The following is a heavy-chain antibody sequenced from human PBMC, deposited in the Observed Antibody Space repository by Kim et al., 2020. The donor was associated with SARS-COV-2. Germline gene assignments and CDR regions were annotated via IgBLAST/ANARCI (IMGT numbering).Heavy chain of an antibody. Sequence: YVQRFQGRVTMTRNTSMSTAYMELSSLRSEDTAVYYCARSGRQTGTTYDPWGQGTLVTVSS. CDR3: ARSGRQTGTTYDP. V-gene: IGHV1-8*01. J-gene: IGHJ5*02. D-gene: IGHD1-1*01.